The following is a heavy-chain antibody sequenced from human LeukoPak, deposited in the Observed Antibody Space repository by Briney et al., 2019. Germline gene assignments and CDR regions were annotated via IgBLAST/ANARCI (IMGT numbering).Heavy chain of an antibody. V-gene: IGHV3-20*04. CDR3: ARDKSLTGTMDF. CDR2: VYRNGGST. CDR1: GFTFSSYG. D-gene: IGHD1-20*01. Sequence: RPGGSLRLSCAPSGFTFSSYGMSGVRQAPRKGLDWVSGVYRNGGSTGYADSVRGRFTISRDNAKNSLYLQMSSLRVEDTAFYYCARDKSLTGTMDFWGQGTLVTVSS. J-gene: IGHJ4*02.